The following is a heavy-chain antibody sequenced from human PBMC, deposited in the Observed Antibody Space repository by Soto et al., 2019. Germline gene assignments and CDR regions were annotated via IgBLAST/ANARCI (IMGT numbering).Heavy chain of an antibody. J-gene: IGHJ4*02. CDR3: ARGAAPIDY. CDR2: ISAYNGNT. CDR1: GYTFTNFG. D-gene: IGHD6-25*01. V-gene: IGHV1-18*01. Sequence: QVQLVQSGAEVKKPGASVKVSCKASGYTFTNFGISWVRQAPGQGLEWMGWISAYNGNTNYAQKFEGRVTMTTDTSTSTAYMEVRSLGFADSAVDYCARGAAPIDYWGQGTLVTVSS.